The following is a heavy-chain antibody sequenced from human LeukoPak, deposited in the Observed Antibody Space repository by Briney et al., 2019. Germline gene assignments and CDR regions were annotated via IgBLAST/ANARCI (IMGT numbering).Heavy chain of an antibody. D-gene: IGHD3-3*01. V-gene: IGHV1-69*04. J-gene: IGHJ6*02. CDR1: GGTSSSYA. Sequence: ASVKVSCKASGGTSSSYAISWVRQAPGQGLEWMGRIIPILGIANYAQKFQGRVTITADKSTSTAYMELSSLRSEDTAVYYCARVVTIFTADYYGMDVWGQGTTVTVSS. CDR3: ARVVTIFTADYYGMDV. CDR2: IIPILGIA.